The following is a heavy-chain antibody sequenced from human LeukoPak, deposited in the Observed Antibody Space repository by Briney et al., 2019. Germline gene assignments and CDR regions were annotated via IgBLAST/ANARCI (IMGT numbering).Heavy chain of an antibody. Sequence: GGSLRLSCAASGFTVSSNYMSWVRQAPGKGLEWVSVVYSGGSTYYADSVKGRFTISRDNSKNTVYFQMNSLRAEDTAVYYCAKDGVAVAGTFDYWGQGTLVTVSS. CDR1: GFTVSSNY. J-gene: IGHJ4*02. V-gene: IGHV3-53*01. D-gene: IGHD6-19*01. CDR3: AKDGVAVAGTFDY. CDR2: VYSGGST.